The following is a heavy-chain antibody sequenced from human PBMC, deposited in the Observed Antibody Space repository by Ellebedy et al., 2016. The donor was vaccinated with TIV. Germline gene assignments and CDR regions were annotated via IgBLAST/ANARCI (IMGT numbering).Heavy chain of an antibody. V-gene: IGHV3-7*01. Sequence: PGGSLRLSCAASGFTFSDYCISWVRQAPGKGLQWVANIKQGGSEKHYVDSVKGRFTISRDNAKSSLYLQVNGLRAEDTAVYYCTRDSGVAIMRYFDYWGQGTLVTVSS. J-gene: IGHJ4*02. CDR1: GFTFSDYC. D-gene: IGHD5-24*01. CDR2: IKQGGSEK. CDR3: TRDSGVAIMRYFDY.